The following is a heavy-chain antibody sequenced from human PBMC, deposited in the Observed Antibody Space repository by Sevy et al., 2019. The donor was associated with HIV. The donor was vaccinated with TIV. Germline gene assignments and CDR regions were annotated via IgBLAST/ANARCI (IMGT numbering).Heavy chain of an antibody. J-gene: IGHJ6*02. CDR3: ARDGGGGTTNSGMDV. CDR1: GYTFTGDY. CDR2: VFPNSGGT. Sequence: ASVKVSCKASGYTFTGDYLHWVRQAPGHGLEWMGRVFPNSGGTNYAQKFQGRVTMTRDTSISTAYMELSRLRSDDTAVYYCARDGGGGTTNSGMDVWGQGTTVTVPS. D-gene: IGHD1-7*01. V-gene: IGHV1-2*06.